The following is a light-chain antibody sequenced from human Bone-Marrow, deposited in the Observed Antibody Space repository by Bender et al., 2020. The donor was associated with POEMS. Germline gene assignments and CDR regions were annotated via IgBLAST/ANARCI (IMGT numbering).Light chain of an antibody. CDR3: QAWDSGTAV. Sequence: SYELTQSPSVSVSPGQTASITCSGDKLGDKYVCWYQQKPGQSPVLVISQDNKRPSGIPERFSGSSSGNTATLTISGTQAMDEADYYCQAWDSGTAVFGTGTKVTVL. J-gene: IGLJ1*01. CDR1: KLGDKY. CDR2: QDN. V-gene: IGLV3-1*01.